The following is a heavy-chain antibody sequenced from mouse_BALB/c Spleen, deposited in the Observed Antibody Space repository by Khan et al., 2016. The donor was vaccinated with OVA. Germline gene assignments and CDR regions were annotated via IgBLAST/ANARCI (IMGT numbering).Heavy chain of an antibody. D-gene: IGHD2-10*01. J-gene: IGHJ4*01. CDR3: ARQPYYHYNIMDY. CDR2: IWSDGST. V-gene: IGHV2-6-1*01. Sequence: QVQLKESGPGLVAPSQSLSITCTISGFSLTNYGVHWVRQPPGKGLEWLGVIWSDGSTTYNSTLKSRLSISKDNFRSQVFLKMNSLQTDDTAMYXCARQPYYHYNIMDYWGQGTSVTVPS. CDR1: GFSLTNYG.